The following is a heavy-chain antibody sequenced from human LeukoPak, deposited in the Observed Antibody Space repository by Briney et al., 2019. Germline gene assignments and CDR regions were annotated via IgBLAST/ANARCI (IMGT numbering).Heavy chain of an antibody. V-gene: IGHV3-11*01. CDR3: ATTGLLGDIP. D-gene: IGHD2-21*01. J-gene: IGHJ5*02. CDR1: GFTFSDYY. CDR2: ISKNGKTI. Sequence: PGGSLRLSCAASGFTFSDYYMSWIRQAPGKGLEWLSYISKNGKTIYYADSVKGRFTISRDNARKSVYLQMNSLRAEDTAVYYCATTGLLGDIPWGQGTLVTVSS.